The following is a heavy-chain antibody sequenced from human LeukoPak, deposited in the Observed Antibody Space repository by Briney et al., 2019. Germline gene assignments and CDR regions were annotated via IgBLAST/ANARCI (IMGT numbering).Heavy chain of an antibody. D-gene: IGHD6-19*01. Sequence: GGSLRLSCAASGFTFSSYEMNWVRQAPGKGLEWVSYISSSGSTIYYADSVKGRFTISRDNAKNSLYLRMNSLRAEDTAVYYCARDLGYGSGWTGDYWGQGTLVTVSS. CDR3: ARDLGYGSGWTGDY. V-gene: IGHV3-48*03. CDR1: GFTFSSYE. J-gene: IGHJ4*02. CDR2: ISSSGSTI.